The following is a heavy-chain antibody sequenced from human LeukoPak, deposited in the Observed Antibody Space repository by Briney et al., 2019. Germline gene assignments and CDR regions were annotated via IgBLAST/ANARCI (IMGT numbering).Heavy chain of an antibody. V-gene: IGHV3-30*02. D-gene: IGHD3-22*01. Sequence: GGSLRLSCAASGFTFSSYGMHWVRQAPGKGLEWVAFIRYDGSNKYYADSVKGRFTISRDNSKNTLYLQMNSLRAEDTAVYYCAKDTQNPYYYDSGGYYYFQYWGQGTLVTVSS. CDR1: GFTFSSYG. CDR3: AKDTQNPYYYDSGGYYYFQY. J-gene: IGHJ1*01. CDR2: IRYDGSNK.